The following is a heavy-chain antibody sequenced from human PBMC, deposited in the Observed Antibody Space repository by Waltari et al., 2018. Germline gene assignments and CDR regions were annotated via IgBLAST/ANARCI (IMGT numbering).Heavy chain of an antibody. CDR1: GFTFSSYA. Sequence: QVQLVESGGGVVQPGRSLRLSCAASGFTFSSYAMHWVRQAPGKGLEWVAVISYDGSNKYDADSVKGRVTISRDNSKNTLYLQMNSLRAEDTAVYYCARAGAARVYYYYYYMDVWGKGTTVTVSS. CDR3: ARAGAARVYYYYYYMDV. D-gene: IGHD6-6*01. CDR2: ISYDGSNK. V-gene: IGHV3-30-3*01. J-gene: IGHJ6*03.